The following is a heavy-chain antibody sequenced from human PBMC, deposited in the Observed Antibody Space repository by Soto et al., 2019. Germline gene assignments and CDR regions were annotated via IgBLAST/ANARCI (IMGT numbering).Heavy chain of an antibody. CDR3: ARYRGYVE. CDR2: ISSSSSTM. Sequence: EVQLVESGGGLVQPGGSLSLSCAASGFTFSSYGLNCVRQAPGKGLERVSYISSSSSTMYYGDSGKGLFTTSGENAKKSLYRQMIIPSVEDTAVDYCARYRGYVEWGQGTGVSVSS. CDR1: GFTFSSYG. D-gene: IGHD5-12*01. V-gene: IGHV3-48*01. J-gene: IGHJ4*02.